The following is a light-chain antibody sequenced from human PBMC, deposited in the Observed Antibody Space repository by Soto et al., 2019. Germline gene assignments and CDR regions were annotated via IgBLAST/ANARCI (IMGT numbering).Light chain of an antibody. Sequence: QSVLTQPASVSGSPGQSITISCTGTSSDVGGYNFVSWYQQHPGKAPQLIIYDVSDRPSGVSDRFSGSKSGNTASLTISGLQAEDEADYYCSSYTSTTTLVIFGGGTKLTVL. CDR2: DVS. CDR1: SSDVGGYNF. CDR3: SSYTSTTTLVI. J-gene: IGLJ2*01. V-gene: IGLV2-14*03.